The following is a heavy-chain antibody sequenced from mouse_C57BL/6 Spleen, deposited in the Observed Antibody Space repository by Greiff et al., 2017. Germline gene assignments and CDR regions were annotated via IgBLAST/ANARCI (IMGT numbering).Heavy chain of an antibody. CDR2: IYPGDGGT. CDR1: GYAFSSSW. Sequence: VKLQQSGPELVKPGASVKISCKASGYAFSSSWMNWVKQRPGKGLEWIGRIYPGDGGTNYNGKFKGKATLTADKSSSTAYMQLSSLTSEDSAVYFCAIWLPPYFDYWGQGTTLTVSS. V-gene: IGHV1-82*01. D-gene: IGHD2-2*01. J-gene: IGHJ2*01. CDR3: AIWLPPYFDY.